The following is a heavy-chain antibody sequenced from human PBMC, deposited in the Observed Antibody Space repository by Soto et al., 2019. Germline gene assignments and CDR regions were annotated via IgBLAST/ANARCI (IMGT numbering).Heavy chain of an antibody. CDR2: IIPLYGTV. V-gene: IGHV1-69*06. Sequence: QAHLAQSGAEVKKPGSSVTVSCKASGGTFNSSGISWVRQAPGQGLDWMGVIIPLYGTVNHAQKFQGRVSITADKSTSTAYMDLNSLRSDDTAVYYCARVRVIRGVIPSHFGLWGQGTQVTVSS. D-gene: IGHD3-10*01. CDR3: ARVRVIRGVIPSHFGL. J-gene: IGHJ4*02. CDR1: GGTFNSSG.